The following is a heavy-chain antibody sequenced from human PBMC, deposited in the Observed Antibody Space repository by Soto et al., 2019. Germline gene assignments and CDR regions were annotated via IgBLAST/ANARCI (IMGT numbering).Heavy chain of an antibody. V-gene: IGHV1-69*13. CDR2: IIPVFGTT. J-gene: IGHJ4*02. CDR1: GDTFSGYP. D-gene: IGHD3-10*01. Sequence: SVKVSCKASGDTFSGYPINWVRQAPGEGLEWMGRIIPVFGTTNDAQRFEGRVTFTADESTNTAYMELRGLLSEDTAVYYCARDGGFGELKYWGPGTLVTVSS. CDR3: ARDGGFGELKY.